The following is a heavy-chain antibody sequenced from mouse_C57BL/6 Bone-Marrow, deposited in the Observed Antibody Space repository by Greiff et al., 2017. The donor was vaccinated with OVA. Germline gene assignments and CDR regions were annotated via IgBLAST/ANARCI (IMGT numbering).Heavy chain of an antibody. Sequence: VQLQQSGAELVKPGASVKISCKASGYSFRSYWMNWVKQRPGKGLEWIGQIYPGDGATNDNGKFKGKATLTADKSSSTAYMPLSRLTSEASAVYFCARGGRPVAYWGQGTMVTVSA. V-gene: IGHV1-80*01. CDR2: IYPGDGAT. J-gene: IGHJ3*01. D-gene: IGHD1-1*01. CDR3: ARGGRPVAY. CDR1: GYSFRSYW.